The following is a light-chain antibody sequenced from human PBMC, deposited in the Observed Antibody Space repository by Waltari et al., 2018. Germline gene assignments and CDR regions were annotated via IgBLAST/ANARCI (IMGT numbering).Light chain of an antibody. CDR1: PRVRNY. J-gene: IGKJ4*01. CDR3: QQRSSWPLT. CDR2: DTS. Sequence: EIVLIQSPATLALSPGERATLSCRASPRVRNYLAWFQQKPGKVPRLLIYDTSNRGTGVPARFSGSGSGTDFTLTISSLESEDFAVYYCQQRSSWPLTFGGGTKVQIK. V-gene: IGKV3-11*01.